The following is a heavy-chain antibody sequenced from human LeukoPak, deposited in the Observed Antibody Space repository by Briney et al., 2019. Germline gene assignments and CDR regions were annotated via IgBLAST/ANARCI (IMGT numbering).Heavy chain of an antibody. J-gene: IGHJ5*02. D-gene: IGHD3-22*01. Sequence: ASVKVSCKASGYTFTSKYMRWVRQAPGQGLEWMGWINPNSGGTNYAQKIQGRVTMTWDTSISTAYMELSRLRSDDTAMYYCASHYYDSSGYLGGGFDPWGQGTLVTVSS. V-gene: IGHV1-2*02. CDR2: INPNSGGT. CDR3: ASHYYDSSGYLGGGFDP. CDR1: GYTFTSKY.